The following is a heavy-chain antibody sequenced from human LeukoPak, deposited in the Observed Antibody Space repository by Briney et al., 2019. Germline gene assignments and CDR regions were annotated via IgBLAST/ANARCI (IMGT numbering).Heavy chain of an antibody. J-gene: IGHJ5*02. CDR3: ARVGMATITNWFDP. CDR1: GGSFSGYY. CDR2: INHSGST. D-gene: IGHD5-24*01. Sequence: PSETLSLTCAVYGGSFSGYYWSWIRQPPGKGLEWIGEINHSGSTNYNPSLKCRVTISVDTSKNQFSLKLSSVTAADTAVYYCARVGMATITNWFDPWGQGTLVTVSS. V-gene: IGHV4-34*01.